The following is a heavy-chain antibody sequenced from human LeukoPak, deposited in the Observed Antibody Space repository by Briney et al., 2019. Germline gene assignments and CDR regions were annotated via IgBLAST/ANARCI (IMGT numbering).Heavy chain of an antibody. CDR2: IYTSGST. D-gene: IGHD6-19*01. Sequence: PSETLSLTCTVFGGSISSYYWSWIRQPAGKGLEWIGRIYTSGSTNYNPSLKSRVTMSVDTSKNQFSLKLSSVTAADTAVYYCARVSAQYSSGWPYWYFDLWGRGTLVTVSS. J-gene: IGHJ2*01. V-gene: IGHV4-4*07. CDR3: ARVSAQYSSGWPYWYFDL. CDR1: GGSISSYY.